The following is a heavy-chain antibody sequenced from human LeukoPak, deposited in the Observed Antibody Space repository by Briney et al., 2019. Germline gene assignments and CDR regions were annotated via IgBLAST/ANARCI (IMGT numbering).Heavy chain of an antibody. Sequence: PGGSLRLSYAASGFTFSSYAMSWVRQAPGKGLEWVSAISGSGGSTYYADSVKGRFTISRDNSKNTLYLQMNSLRAEDTAVYYCAKGVWFGELLPFDYWGQGTLVTVSS. CDR1: GFTFSSYA. CDR2: ISGSGGST. CDR3: AKGVWFGELLPFDY. D-gene: IGHD3-10*01. J-gene: IGHJ4*02. V-gene: IGHV3-23*01.